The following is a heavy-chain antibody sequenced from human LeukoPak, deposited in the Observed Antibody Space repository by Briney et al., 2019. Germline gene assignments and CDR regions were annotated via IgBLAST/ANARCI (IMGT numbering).Heavy chain of an antibody. CDR2: IYTCGTT. Sequence: PGGSLRLSCAVSGFTVSGNYMSWVRQAPGKGLEWVSVIYTCGTTYYADSVKGRFTISRDSSKNTLFLQMTSLRAEDTAVYYCAGDRSGGYCSTASSYMDVWGKGTTVTVSS. J-gene: IGHJ6*03. D-gene: IGHD2-2*01. CDR3: AGDRSGGYCSTASSYMDV. CDR1: GFTVSGNY. V-gene: IGHV3-66*01.